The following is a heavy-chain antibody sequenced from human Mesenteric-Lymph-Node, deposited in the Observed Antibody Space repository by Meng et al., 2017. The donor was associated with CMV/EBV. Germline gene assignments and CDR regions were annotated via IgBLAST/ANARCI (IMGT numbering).Heavy chain of an antibody. Sequence: CTVSGDSVSSRRYYWSWIRQPPGKGLEWTGYIYYSGSTNYNPSLKSRVTISVDTSKNQFSLKLSSVTAADTAVYYCARSYGSGSTNDYWGQGTLVTVSS. J-gene: IGHJ4*02. V-gene: IGHV4-61*01. CDR1: GDSVSSRRYY. D-gene: IGHD3-10*01. CDR3: ARSYGSGSTNDY. CDR2: IYYSGST.